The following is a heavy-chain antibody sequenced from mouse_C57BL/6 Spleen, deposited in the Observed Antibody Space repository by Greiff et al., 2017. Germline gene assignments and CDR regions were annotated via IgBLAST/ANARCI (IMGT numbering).Heavy chain of an antibody. V-gene: IGHV1-80*01. D-gene: IGHD3-1*01. CDR2: IYPGDGDT. J-gene: IGHJ2*01. CDR1: GYAFSSYW. CDR3: ARSGNPGYFDY. Sequence: QVQLKQSGAELVKPGASVKISCKASGYAFSSYWMNWVKQRPGKGLEGIGQIYPGDGDTNYNGKFKGKATLTADKSSSTAYMQLSSLTSEDSAVYFCARSGNPGYFDYWGQGTTLTVSS.